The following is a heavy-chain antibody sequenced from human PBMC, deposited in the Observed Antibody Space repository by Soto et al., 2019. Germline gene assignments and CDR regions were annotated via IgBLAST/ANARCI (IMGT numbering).Heavy chain of an antibody. D-gene: IGHD1-1*01. CDR2: ISSTSNNM. CDR1: GFTFSGYS. Sequence: EVQLVESGGGLVKPGESLRLSCAGSGFTFSGYSMNWVRQAPGKGLEWVSSISSTSNNMYYADSVKGRFIMSRDNAKNSLYLQMNSLRVDDTAVYYCARDLASATGTFDYWGQGTLVTVSS. CDR3: ARDLASATGTFDY. V-gene: IGHV3-21*02. J-gene: IGHJ4*02.